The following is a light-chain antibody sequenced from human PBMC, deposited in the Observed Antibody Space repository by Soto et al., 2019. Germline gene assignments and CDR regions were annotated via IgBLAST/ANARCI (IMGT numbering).Light chain of an antibody. CDR2: DAT. CDR1: QDIKKN. Sequence: DIQMTQSPSSLAASVGDRVTITCEASQDIKKNVNWYQQKPAKVPKVLIYDATTLETGVPSRFSGSGSEAEFTLTISSLQSEDIATYFCQQFHDLPITFGQGTRLEIK. CDR3: QQFHDLPIT. J-gene: IGKJ5*01. V-gene: IGKV1-33*01.